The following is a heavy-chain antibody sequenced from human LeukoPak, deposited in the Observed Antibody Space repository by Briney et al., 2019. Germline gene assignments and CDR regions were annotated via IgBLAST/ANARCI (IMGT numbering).Heavy chain of an antibody. D-gene: IGHD6-6*01. J-gene: IGHJ6*03. Sequence: ASVKVSCKASGYTFTGYYMHWVRQAPGQGLEWMGWINPDSGGTNYAQKFQGRVTMTRDTSINTAYMELSRLRSDDTAVYYCGRGVLVYYYYYYMDVWGKGTTVTVSS. CDR1: GYTFTGYY. CDR2: INPDSGGT. CDR3: GRGVLVYYYYYYMDV. V-gene: IGHV1-2*02.